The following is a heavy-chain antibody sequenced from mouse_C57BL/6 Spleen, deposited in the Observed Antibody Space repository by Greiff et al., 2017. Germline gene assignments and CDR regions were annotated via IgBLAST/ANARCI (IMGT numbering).Heavy chain of an antibody. Sequence: QVQLQQSGAELVKPGASVKISCKASGYAFSSYWMNWVKQRPGKGLEWIGQIYPGDGDTNYNGKFKGKATLTADKSSSTAYMQLSSLTSEDSAVYFCASSHYYGSSYWYFDVWGTGTTVTVSS. J-gene: IGHJ1*03. CDR3: ASSHYYGSSYWYFDV. CDR2: IYPGDGDT. D-gene: IGHD1-1*01. CDR1: GYAFSSYW. V-gene: IGHV1-80*01.